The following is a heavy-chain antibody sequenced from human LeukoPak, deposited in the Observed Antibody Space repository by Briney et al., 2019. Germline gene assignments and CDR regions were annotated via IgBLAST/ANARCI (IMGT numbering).Heavy chain of an antibody. CDR1: GSSISSYS. D-gene: IGHD4-23*01. V-gene: IGHV4-4*07. CDR2: IYTSGST. Sequence: SETLSPTCTVSGSSISSYSWSWIRQPAGKGLEWIGRIYTSGSTNYNPSLKSRVTMSVDTSKNQFSLKLSSVTAADTAIYYCARDRGDNRESDYWGQGTLVSVSS. J-gene: IGHJ4*02. CDR3: ARDRGDNRESDY.